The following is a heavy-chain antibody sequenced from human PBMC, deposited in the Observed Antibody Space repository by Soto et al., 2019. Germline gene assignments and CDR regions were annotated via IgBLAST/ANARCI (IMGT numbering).Heavy chain of an antibody. Sequence: PSETLSLTCTVSGGSISSGDYYWSWIRQPPGKGLEWIGYIYYSGSTYYNPSLKSRVTISVDTSKNQFSLKLSSVTAADTAVYYCARGEYDPYYYDSSDHGMDVWGQGTTVTVS. CDR2: IYYSGST. J-gene: IGHJ6*02. CDR3: ARGEYDPYYYDSSDHGMDV. V-gene: IGHV4-30-4*01. CDR1: GGSISSGDYY. D-gene: IGHD3-22*01.